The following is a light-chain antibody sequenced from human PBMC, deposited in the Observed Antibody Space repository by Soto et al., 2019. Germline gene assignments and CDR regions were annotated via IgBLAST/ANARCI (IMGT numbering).Light chain of an antibody. CDR2: DAS. CDR3: QQYNGT. V-gene: IGKV1-5*01. J-gene: IGKJ1*01. CDR1: QSISSW. Sequence: DSQMTQSPSTLSASVGDRVTITCRASQSISSWLAWYQQKPGKAPKLLIYDASSLESGVPSRFSGSGSGTEFTLTISSLQPDDFATYYCQQYNGTLGQGTKVDIK.